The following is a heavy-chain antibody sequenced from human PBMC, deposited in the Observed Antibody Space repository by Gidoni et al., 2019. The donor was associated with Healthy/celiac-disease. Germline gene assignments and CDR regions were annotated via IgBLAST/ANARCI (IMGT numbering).Heavy chain of an antibody. Sequence: EVQLLESGGGLVQPGGSLGLSCAASGFTFSSYAMSWVRQAPGKGLEWVSAISCSGGSTYYADSVKGRFTISRDNSKNTLYLQMNSLRAEDTAVYYCATKPRIEKNNWFDPWGQGTLVTVSS. J-gene: IGHJ5*02. CDR3: ATKPRIEKNNWFDP. CDR1: GFTFSSYA. V-gene: IGHV3-23*01. CDR2: ISCSGGST.